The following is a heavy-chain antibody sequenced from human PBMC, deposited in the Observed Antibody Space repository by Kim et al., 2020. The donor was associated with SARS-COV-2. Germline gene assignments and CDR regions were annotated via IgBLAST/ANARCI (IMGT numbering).Heavy chain of an antibody. V-gene: IGHV5-51*01. CDR3: ARMAPSPYGSGSYHDAFDI. D-gene: IGHD3-10*01. CDR2: IYPGDSDT. Sequence: GESLKISCKGSGYSFTSYWIGWVRQMPGKGLEWMGIIYPGDSDTRYSPSFQGQVTISADKSISTAYLQWSSLKASDTAMYYCARMAPSPYGSGSYHDAFDIWGQGTMVTVSS. CDR1: GYSFTSYW. J-gene: IGHJ3*02.